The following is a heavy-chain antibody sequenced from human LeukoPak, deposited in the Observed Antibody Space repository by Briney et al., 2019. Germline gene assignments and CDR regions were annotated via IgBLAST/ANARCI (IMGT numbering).Heavy chain of an antibody. D-gene: IGHD1-26*01. V-gene: IGHV3-11*01. CDR2: ISGSGSAM. J-gene: IGHJ6*02. CDR1: GFTFSDDY. CDR3: ARDRVEGATYYYGMDV. Sequence: GGSLRLSCAASGFTFSDDYMSWIRQAPGKGLEWLSYISGSGSAMYYADAVKGRFTISRDNSKNTLYLQMNSLRAEDTAVYYCARDRVEGATYYYGMDVWGQGTTVTVSS.